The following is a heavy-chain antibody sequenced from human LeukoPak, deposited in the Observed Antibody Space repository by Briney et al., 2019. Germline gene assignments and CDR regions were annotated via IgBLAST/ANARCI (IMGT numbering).Heavy chain of an antibody. CDR3: ARESTITMVRGVLDY. CDR1: GGSISSGGYY. J-gene: IGHJ4*02. CDR2: IYYSGST. D-gene: IGHD3-10*01. Sequence: TLSLTCTVSGGSISSGGYYWSWIRQHPGKGLEWIGYIYYSGSTYYNPSLKSRVTISVDTSKNQFSLKLSSVTAADTAVYYCARESTITMVRGVLDYWGQGTLVTVSS. V-gene: IGHV4-31*03.